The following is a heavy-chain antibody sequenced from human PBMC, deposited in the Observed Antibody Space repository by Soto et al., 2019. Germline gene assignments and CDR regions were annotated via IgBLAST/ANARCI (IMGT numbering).Heavy chain of an antibody. D-gene: IGHD6-6*01. CDR1: GYNFPTYW. CDR3: ARHIDEYSSASGFDY. J-gene: IGHJ4*02. V-gene: IGHV5-51*01. CDR2: IYPGDSNT. Sequence: GESLKISCQGSGYNFPTYWIGWVRQMPGNGLEWMGLIYPGDSNTRYSPSFEGQVTMSADRTTDTVYLRWTSLKASDTAVYYCARHIDEYSSASGFDYWGQGTLVTV.